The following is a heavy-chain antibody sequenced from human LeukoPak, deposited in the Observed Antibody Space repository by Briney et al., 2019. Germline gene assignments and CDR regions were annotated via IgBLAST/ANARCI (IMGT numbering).Heavy chain of an antibody. J-gene: IGHJ6*03. CDR3: ARGGHHYYYMDV. CDR2: IYSGGGT. Sequence: GGSLRLSCAASEFSVGSNYMTWVRQAPGKGLEWVSVIYSGGGTYYADSVKGRFTISRDNSKNTLYLQMNSLRAEDTAVYYCARGGHHYYYMDVWGKGTTVTVSS. V-gene: IGHV3-66*02. D-gene: IGHD3-16*01. CDR1: EFSVGSNY.